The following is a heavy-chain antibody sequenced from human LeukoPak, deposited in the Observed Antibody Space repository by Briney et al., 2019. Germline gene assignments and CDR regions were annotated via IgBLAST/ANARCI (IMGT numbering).Heavy chain of an antibody. CDR1: GFTVSSNY. Sequence: GGSMRLSCAASGFTVSSNYMSWVRQAPGKGLEWVSVIYSGGSTYYADSVKGRFTISRDNSKNTLYLQMNSLRAEDTGVYYCAKMSVLEYYYMDVWAKGTTVTVSS. D-gene: IGHD1-1*01. J-gene: IGHJ6*03. CDR3: AKMSVLEYYYMDV. CDR2: IYSGGST. V-gene: IGHV3-66*01.